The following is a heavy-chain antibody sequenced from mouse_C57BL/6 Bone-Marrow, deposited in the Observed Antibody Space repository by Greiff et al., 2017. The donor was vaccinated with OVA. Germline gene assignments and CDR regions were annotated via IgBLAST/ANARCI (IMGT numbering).Heavy chain of an antibody. CDR1: GYTFTDYN. D-gene: IGHD1-1*01. Sequence: EVKLQESGPELVKPGASVKMSCKASGYTFTDYNMHWVKQSHGKSLEWIGYINPNNGGTSYNQKFKGKATLTVNKSSSTAYMELRSLTSEDSAVYYGAREDYGSFYYYAMDYWGQGTSVTVSS. CDR2: INPNNGGT. CDR3: AREDYGSFYYYAMDY. J-gene: IGHJ4*01. V-gene: IGHV1-22*01.